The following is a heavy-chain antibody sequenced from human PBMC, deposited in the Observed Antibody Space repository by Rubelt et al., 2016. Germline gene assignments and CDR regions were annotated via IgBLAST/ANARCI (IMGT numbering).Heavy chain of an antibody. D-gene: IGHD6-6*01. Sequence: QVQLQQWGAGLLKPSETLSLICAVYGGSFSGYYWSWIRQPPGKGLEWIGEINHSGSTNYNPSLKSAVTCAVAASKNHISRKLGSVTAADTALYYCARGSSSSSPHAFDIWGQGTMVTVSS. J-gene: IGHJ3*02. CDR1: GGSFSGYY. CDR3: ARGSSSSSPHAFDI. CDR2: INHSGST. V-gene: IGHV4-34*01.